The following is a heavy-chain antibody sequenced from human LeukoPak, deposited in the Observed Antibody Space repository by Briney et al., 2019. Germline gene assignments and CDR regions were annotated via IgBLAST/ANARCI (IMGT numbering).Heavy chain of an antibody. V-gene: IGHV4-59*08. D-gene: IGHD6-19*01. CDR1: GGSISSYY. CDR3: ARHKGLSSGWYRYYFDY. Sequence: SETLSLTCTVSGGSISSYYWSWIRQPPGKGLEWIGYIYYSGSTNYNPSLKSRVTISVDTSKNQFSLKLSSVTAADTAVYYCARHKGLSSGWYRYYFDYWGQGTLVTVSS. J-gene: IGHJ4*02. CDR2: IYYSGST.